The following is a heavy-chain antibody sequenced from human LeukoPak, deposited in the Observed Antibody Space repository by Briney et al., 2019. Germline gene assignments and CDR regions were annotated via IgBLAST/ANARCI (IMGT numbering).Heavy chain of an antibody. CDR2: IYHNGST. CDR1: GGSISSSNW. V-gene: IGHV4-4*02. Sequence: PSETLSLTCAVSGGSISSSNWWSWVRQPPGKGLEWIGEIYHNGSTKYTPSLKSRVTISVDKSKNQFSLRLSSVTAADTAVFYCARVRLSSGWRHDAFDIWGQGTMVTVSS. J-gene: IGHJ3*02. CDR3: ARVRLSSGWRHDAFDI. D-gene: IGHD6-19*01.